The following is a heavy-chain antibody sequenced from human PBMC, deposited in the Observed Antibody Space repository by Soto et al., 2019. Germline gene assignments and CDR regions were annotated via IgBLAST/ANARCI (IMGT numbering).Heavy chain of an antibody. CDR3: AAGDSSGYYGG. CDR2: ITVGTGNT. J-gene: IGHJ4*02. CDR1: GFIFTSSS. D-gene: IGHD3-22*01. Sequence: SVKVSCKASGFIFTSSSVQWVRQARGQRLEWIGWITVGTGNTSYAQKLQERVTITRDMSTSTAYMELSNLRSEDTAVYYCAAGDSSGYYGGWGQGTQVTVSS. V-gene: IGHV1-58*01.